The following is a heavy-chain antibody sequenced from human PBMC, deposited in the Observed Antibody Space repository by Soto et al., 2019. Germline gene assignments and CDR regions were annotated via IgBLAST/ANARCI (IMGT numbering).Heavy chain of an antibody. Sequence: GGSLRLSCAASGLSFSRYAMHWVRQAPGDGLECVAVISRDGSSKYCADSVKGRFTVSRANSHNTLFLSMSSLRTDDPGLFYCERSRNGAVADSINFWGQGTLVTVSS. CDR2: ISRDGSSK. CDR3: ERSRNGAVADSINF. J-gene: IGHJ4*02. CDR1: GLSFSRYA. D-gene: IGHD2-8*01. V-gene: IGHV3-30-3*01.